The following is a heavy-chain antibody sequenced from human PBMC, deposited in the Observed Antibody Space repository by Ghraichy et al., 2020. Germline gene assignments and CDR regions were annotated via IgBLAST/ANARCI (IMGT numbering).Heavy chain of an antibody. CDR2: IYHSGST. V-gene: IGHV4-38-2*02. Sequence: SETLSLTCTVSGYSISSGYYWGWIRQPPGKGLEWIGSIYHSGSTYYNPSLKSRVTISVDTSKNQFSLKLSSVTAADTAVYYCAREIWSGYYGDYWGQGTLVTVSS. CDR1: GYSISSGYY. CDR3: AREIWSGYYGDY. J-gene: IGHJ4*02. D-gene: IGHD3-3*01.